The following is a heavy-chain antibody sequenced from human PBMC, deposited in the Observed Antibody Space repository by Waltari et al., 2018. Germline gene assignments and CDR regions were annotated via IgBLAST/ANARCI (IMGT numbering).Heavy chain of an antibody. Sequence: QVQLQESGPGLVKSSQTLSLTCTVSGGSIRSGDHYWNWIRQSPGKGLEWIGYVYYTGGTYYNPSRKSRLNISVDTSKSQFTLSLYSVTAADTAVYYCARDRGPGEYYYGMDVWGQGTTVIVSS. CDR2: VYYTGGT. V-gene: IGHV4-30-4*01. D-gene: IGHD2-15*01. J-gene: IGHJ6*02. CDR1: GGSIRSGDHY. CDR3: ARDRGPGEYYYGMDV.